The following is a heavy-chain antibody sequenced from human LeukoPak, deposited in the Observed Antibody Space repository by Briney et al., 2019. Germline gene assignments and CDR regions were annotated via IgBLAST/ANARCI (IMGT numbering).Heavy chain of an antibody. Sequence: SETLSLTCAVYGGSFSGYYWSWIRQPPGKGLEWIGEINHSGSTNYSPSLKSRVTISVDTSKNQFSLKLSSVTAADTAVYYCAAEYYYGSGSYEQFDYWGQGTLVTVSS. CDR3: AAEYYYGSGSYEQFDY. D-gene: IGHD3-10*01. CDR1: GGSFSGYY. CDR2: INHSGST. J-gene: IGHJ4*02. V-gene: IGHV4-34*01.